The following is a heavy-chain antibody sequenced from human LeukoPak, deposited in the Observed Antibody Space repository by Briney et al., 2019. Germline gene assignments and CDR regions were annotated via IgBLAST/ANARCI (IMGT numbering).Heavy chain of an antibody. CDR1: GFTFSSYW. V-gene: IGHV3-74*01. J-gene: IGHJ4*02. CDR3: ARSIYDYGDYWYFDY. Sequence: GGSLRLSCAASGFTFSSYWMHWVRQAPGKGLVWVSRTNSDGSSTSYADSVKGRFTISRDNAKNTLYLQMNSLRAEDTAVYYCARSIYDYGDYWYFDYWGQGTLVTVSS. CDR2: TNSDGSST. D-gene: IGHD4-17*01.